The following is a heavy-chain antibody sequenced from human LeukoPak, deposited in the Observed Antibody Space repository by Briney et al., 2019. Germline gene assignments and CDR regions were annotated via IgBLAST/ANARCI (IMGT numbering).Heavy chain of an antibody. Sequence: GGSLRLSCAASGFTFSSYAMHWVRQAPGKGLEWVAVISYDGSNKYYADSVKGRFTISRDNSKNTLYLQMNSLRAEDTAVYYCAKDLRPFRAAAGTTDYWGQGTLVTVSS. D-gene: IGHD6-13*01. V-gene: IGHV3-30*04. J-gene: IGHJ4*02. CDR1: GFTFSSYA. CDR2: ISYDGSNK. CDR3: AKDLRPFRAAAGTTDY.